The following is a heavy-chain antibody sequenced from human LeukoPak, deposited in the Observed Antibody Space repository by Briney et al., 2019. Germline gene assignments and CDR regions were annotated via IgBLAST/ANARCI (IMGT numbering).Heavy chain of an antibody. CDR2: IYYSGST. J-gene: IGHJ4*02. D-gene: IGHD3-10*01. Sequence: SETLSLTCTVSGGSISSSSYYWGWIRQPPGKGLEWIGSIYYSGSTYYNPSLKSRVSILVDTSKNQFSLKLSSVTAADTAVYYCARGGYYYGSGSYLDYWGQGTLVTVSS. V-gene: IGHV4-39*07. CDR1: GGSISSSSYY. CDR3: ARGGYYYGSGSYLDY.